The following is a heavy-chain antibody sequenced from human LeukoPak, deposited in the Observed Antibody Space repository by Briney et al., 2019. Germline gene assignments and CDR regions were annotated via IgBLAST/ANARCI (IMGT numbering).Heavy chain of an antibody. Sequence: GGSLRLSCAASGFTFSGYALHWVRQAPGKGLEWVAVISYDGSNKYYADSVKGRFTISRDNSKNTLYLQMNSLRAEDTAVYYCAKSTHCSSTSCPISWRFDPWGQGTLVTVSS. CDR3: AKSTHCSSTSCPISWRFDP. D-gene: IGHD2-2*01. CDR1: GFTFSGYA. CDR2: ISYDGSNK. J-gene: IGHJ5*02. V-gene: IGHV3-30*18.